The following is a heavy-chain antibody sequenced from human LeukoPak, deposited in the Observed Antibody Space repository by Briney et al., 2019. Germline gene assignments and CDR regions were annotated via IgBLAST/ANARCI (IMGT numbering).Heavy chain of an antibody. Sequence: GGSLRLSCAASGFTVSSSYMNWVRQAPGKGLDWVSVIYGGGNTYYADSVKGRFTISGDNSKNTVFLQMNSLRAEDTAVYYCARASFYYDARALDPWGQGALVTVSS. CDR2: IYGGGNT. V-gene: IGHV3-53*01. CDR3: ARASFYYDARALDP. CDR1: GFTVSSSY. J-gene: IGHJ5*02. D-gene: IGHD3-22*01.